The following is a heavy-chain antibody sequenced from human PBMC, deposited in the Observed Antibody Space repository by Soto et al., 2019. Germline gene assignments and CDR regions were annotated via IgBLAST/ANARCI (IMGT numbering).Heavy chain of an antibody. Sequence: ESGGGLVQPGGSLRLSCAASGFTVSSNYMSWVRQAPDKGLEWVSILYSGGTTYYADSVKGRFTISRDNSKNTLYLQMNGLSADDTAVYYCGSGVTRDFLLQHWGQGTLVTVSS. V-gene: IGHV3-66*01. CDR1: GFTVSSNY. CDR2: LYSGGTT. D-gene: IGHD3-3*01. CDR3: GSGVTRDFLLQH. J-gene: IGHJ1*01.